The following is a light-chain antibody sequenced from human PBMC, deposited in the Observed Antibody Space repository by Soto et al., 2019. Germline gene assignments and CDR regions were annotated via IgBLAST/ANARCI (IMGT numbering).Light chain of an antibody. V-gene: IGLV2-18*02. CDR2: EVT. CDR3: SSYTTGSSLV. Sequence: QSALTQPPSVSGSPGQSVTISRTGTSSDVGSYDRVSWYQQAPGTVPKLMIYEVTNRPSGVPDRFSGSKSGNTASLTISGLQPEDEADYYCSSYTTGSSLVFGGGTQLTVL. CDR1: SSDVGSYDR. J-gene: IGLJ2*01.